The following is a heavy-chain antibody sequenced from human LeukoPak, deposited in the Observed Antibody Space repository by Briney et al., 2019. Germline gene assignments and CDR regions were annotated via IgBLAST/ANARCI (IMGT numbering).Heavy chain of an antibody. CDR3: AKEFGLNDNWFDP. D-gene: IGHD3-10*01. CDR1: GFTFSSYS. CDR2: ISGSGGST. V-gene: IGHV3-23*01. J-gene: IGHJ5*02. Sequence: GGSLRLSCAASGFTFSSYSMNWVRQSPGKGLEWVSAISGSGGSTYYADSVKGRFTTSRDNSKNTLYLQMNSLRAEDTAVYYCAKEFGLNDNWFDPWGQGTLVTVSS.